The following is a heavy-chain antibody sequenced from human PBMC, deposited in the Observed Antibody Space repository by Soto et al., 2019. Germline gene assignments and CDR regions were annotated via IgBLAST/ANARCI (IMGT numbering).Heavy chain of an antibody. Sequence: GASVKVSCKASGYTFTSYAMHWVRQAPGQRLEWMGWINAGNGNTKYSQKFQGRVTITRDTSASTAYMELSSLRSEDTAVYYCARAPGGNFGVDNNWFDPWGQGTLVTVSS. J-gene: IGHJ5*02. CDR1: GYTFTSYA. CDR2: INAGNGNT. D-gene: IGHD3-3*02. V-gene: IGHV1-3*01. CDR3: ARAPGGNFGVDNNWFDP.